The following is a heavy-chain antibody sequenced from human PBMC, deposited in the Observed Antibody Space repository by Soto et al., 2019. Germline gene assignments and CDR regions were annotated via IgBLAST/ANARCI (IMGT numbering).Heavy chain of an antibody. Sequence: QVQLQQSGPGLVKPSQTLSLTCAISGDSVSSNSAAWNWIRQSPSRGLEWLGRTYYRSKWYNDYAVSVKSRITINPDTSKNQFSLQLNSVTPEDTAVYYCARDPRAGIAARPRLRYYYYYGMDVWGQGTTVTVSS. V-gene: IGHV6-1*01. CDR3: ARDPRAGIAARPRLRYYYYYGMDV. D-gene: IGHD6-6*01. CDR2: TYYRSKWYN. CDR1: GDSVSSNSAA. J-gene: IGHJ6*02.